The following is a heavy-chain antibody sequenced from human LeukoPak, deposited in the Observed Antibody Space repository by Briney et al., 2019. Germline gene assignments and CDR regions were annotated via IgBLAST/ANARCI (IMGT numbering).Heavy chain of an antibody. V-gene: IGHV4-61*02. Sequence: SETLSLTCTVSGGSISSGSYYWSSIRQPAGKGLEWIGRIYTSGSTNYNPSLKSRVTISVDTSKNQFSLKLSSVTAADTAVYYCASGPRGYFDYWGQGTLVTVSS. CDR3: ASGPRGYFDY. CDR2: IYTSGST. J-gene: IGHJ4*02. CDR1: GGSISSGSYY. D-gene: IGHD3-16*01.